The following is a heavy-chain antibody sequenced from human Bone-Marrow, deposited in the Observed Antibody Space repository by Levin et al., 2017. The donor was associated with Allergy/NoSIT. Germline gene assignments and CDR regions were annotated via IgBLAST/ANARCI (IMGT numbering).Heavy chain of an antibody. J-gene: IGHJ4*02. CDR1: GGSISSGGYY. CDR2: IYYSGST. CDR3: ARGAVVVAARRYYFDY. V-gene: IGHV4-31*03. Sequence: PSETLSLTCTVSGGSISSGGYYWSWIRQHPGKGLEWIGYIYYSGSTYYNPSLKSRVTISVDTSKNQFSLKLSSVTAADTAVYYCARGAVVVAARRYYFDYWGQGTLVTVSS. D-gene: IGHD2-15*01.